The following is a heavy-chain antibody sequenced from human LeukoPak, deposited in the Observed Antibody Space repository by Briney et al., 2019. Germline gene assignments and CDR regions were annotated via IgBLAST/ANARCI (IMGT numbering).Heavy chain of an antibody. Sequence: PSETLSLTCTVSGGSISSSSFYWGWIRQPPGKGLEWIGSIFDSGTTYYNPSLKSRVTILVDTSKNQFSLKMSSVTAADTAVYYCARRPRYCSSTSCYGKRGGLDYWGQGTLVTVSS. V-gene: IGHV4-39*07. CDR1: GGSISSSSFY. J-gene: IGHJ4*02. D-gene: IGHD2-2*01. CDR3: ARRPRYCSSTSCYGKRGGLDY. CDR2: IFDSGTT.